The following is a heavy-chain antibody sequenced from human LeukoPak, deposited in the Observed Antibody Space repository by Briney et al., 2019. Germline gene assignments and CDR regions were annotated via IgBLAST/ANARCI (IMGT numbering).Heavy chain of an antibody. CDR3: ARWGGTRQYYFDY. CDR1: GFTFSRYS. V-gene: IGHV3-21*01. J-gene: IGHJ4*02. Sequence: GGSLRLSCVTSGFTFSRYSMRWVRQAPGKGLEWVSSIYFTGNYISYADSVKGRFTISRDNAKNSLYLQMNFLKSEDTAVYYCARWGGTRQYYFDYWGQGTLVTVSS. CDR2: IYFTGNYI. D-gene: IGHD1-1*01.